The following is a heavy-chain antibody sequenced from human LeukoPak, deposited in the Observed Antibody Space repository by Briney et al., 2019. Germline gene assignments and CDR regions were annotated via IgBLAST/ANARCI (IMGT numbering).Heavy chain of an antibody. Sequence: ASVKVSCKASGYTFTSYGISWVRQAPGQGLEWMGWISVYNGNTNYAQKLQGRVTMTTDTSTSTAYMELRGLRSEDTAVYYCARASRIVGATGGSYYFDYWGQGTLVTVSS. CDR1: GYTFTSYG. V-gene: IGHV1-18*01. CDR2: ISVYNGNT. CDR3: ARASRIVGATGGSYYFDY. J-gene: IGHJ4*02. D-gene: IGHD1-26*01.